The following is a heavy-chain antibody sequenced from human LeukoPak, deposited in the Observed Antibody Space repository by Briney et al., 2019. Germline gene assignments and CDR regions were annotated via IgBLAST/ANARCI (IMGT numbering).Heavy chain of an antibody. CDR3: ARVGWEILNLHFDP. CDR1: GFTFSSYW. J-gene: IGHJ5*02. Sequence: PGGSLRLSCAASGFTFSSYWMRWVRQAPGKGPEWVATIKKDGSQTYYVDSVKGRFTISRDNAQNSLYLQMNGLRVEDTAIYSCARVGWEILNLHFDPWGQGTLVTVSS. CDR2: IKKDGSQT. D-gene: IGHD1-14*01. V-gene: IGHV3-7*03.